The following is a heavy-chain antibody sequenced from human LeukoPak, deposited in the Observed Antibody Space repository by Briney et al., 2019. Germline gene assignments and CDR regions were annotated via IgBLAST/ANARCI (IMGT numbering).Heavy chain of an antibody. Sequence: GGSWGLSFAASGFTFSGFAMSGVGQAPGKGLEGVSAISGSGGSTYYADSVKGRFTISRDNSKNTLYLQMNSLRAEDTAVYYCASVDTAMVTFDYWGQGTLVTVSS. D-gene: IGHD5-18*01. J-gene: IGHJ4*02. CDR3: ASVDTAMVTFDY. CDR2: ISGSGGST. CDR1: GFTFSGFA. V-gene: IGHV3-23*01.